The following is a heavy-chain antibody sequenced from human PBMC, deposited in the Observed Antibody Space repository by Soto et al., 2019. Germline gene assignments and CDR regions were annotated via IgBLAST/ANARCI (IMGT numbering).Heavy chain of an antibody. CDR2: IKRKIDGETT. D-gene: IGHD3-10*01. CDR3: VTDRGGGMDV. J-gene: IGHJ6*01. V-gene: IGHV3-15*01. Sequence: EVQLVESGGGMVMPGGSLRLSCAASGFTFSDAWMTWIRQAPGKGLQCVGRIKRKIDGETTDYAAPVKGRFTISRDDSKNTLYLQMSSLKVEDTAMYYGVTDRGGGMDVWGQGTTVTVSS. CDR1: GFTFSDAW.